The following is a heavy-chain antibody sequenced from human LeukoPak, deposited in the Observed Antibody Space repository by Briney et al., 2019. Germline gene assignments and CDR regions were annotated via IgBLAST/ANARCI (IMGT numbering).Heavy chain of an antibody. CDR3: ARDIPRGPIVATPPPNWFDP. Sequence: PSETLSLTCTVSGGSISSSSYYWGWIRQPPGKGLEWIGSIYYSGSTYYNPSLKSRVTISVDTSKNQFSLKLSSVTAADTAVYYCARDIPRGPIVATPPPNWFDPWGQGTLVTVSS. V-gene: IGHV4-39*07. J-gene: IGHJ5*02. CDR2: IYYSGST. D-gene: IGHD5-12*01. CDR1: GGSISSSSYY.